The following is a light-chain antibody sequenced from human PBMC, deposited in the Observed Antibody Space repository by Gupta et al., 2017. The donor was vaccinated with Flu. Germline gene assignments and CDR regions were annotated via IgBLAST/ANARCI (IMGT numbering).Light chain of an antibody. CDR1: QSISSY. CDR3: QQSFRTPQT. V-gene: IGKV1-39*01. J-gene: IGKJ2*01. CDR2: AAS. Sequence: DLQMTQSPSSLSASVGDRVTITCRASQSISSYLNWYQQKPGKAPKLLIYAASSLQSGVPSRFSGSGSGTDFTLTISSLQPEDFATYYCQQSFRTPQTFGQGTKLEIK.